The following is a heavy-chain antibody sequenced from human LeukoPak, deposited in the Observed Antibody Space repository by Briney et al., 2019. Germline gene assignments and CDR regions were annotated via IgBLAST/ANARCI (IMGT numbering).Heavy chain of an antibody. CDR3: ARRDVFDI. J-gene: IGHJ3*02. CDR1: GFTFSNYW. Sequence: PGGSLRLSCAASGFTFSNYWMHWVRQAPGKGLGWVSRINYDGTTTGYADSVKGRFTISRDNAKNTLYLQMNSLRAEDTAVYYCARRDVFDIWGQGTMVTVSS. V-gene: IGHV3-74*01. CDR2: INYDGTTT.